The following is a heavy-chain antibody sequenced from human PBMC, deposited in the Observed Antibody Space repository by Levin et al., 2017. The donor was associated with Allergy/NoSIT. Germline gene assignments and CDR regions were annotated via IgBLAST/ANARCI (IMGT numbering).Heavy chain of an antibody. CDR1: GFTFSSYG. V-gene: IGHV3-30*18. Sequence: GGSLRLSCAASGFTFSSYGMHWVRQAPGKGLEWVAVISYDGSNKYYADSVKGRFTISRDNSKNTLYLQMNSLRAEDTAVYYCAKSRPGIAVADPFDYWGQGTLVTVSS. D-gene: IGHD6-19*01. J-gene: IGHJ4*02. CDR2: ISYDGSNK. CDR3: AKSRPGIAVADPFDY.